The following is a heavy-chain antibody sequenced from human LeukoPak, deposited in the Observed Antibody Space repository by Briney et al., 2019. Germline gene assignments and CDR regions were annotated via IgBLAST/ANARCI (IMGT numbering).Heavy chain of an antibody. J-gene: IGHJ6*03. CDR3: ARQYYYYYMDV. V-gene: IGHV4-39*07. CDR2: FYKDGST. Sequence: SETLSLTCNVSGGSISGTSFYWGWIREPPGKEMEWIGTFYKDGSTFYNPSLKSRVTISADTSKNQFSLKLTSVTAADRAVYYCARQYYYYYMDVWGKGTTVTVSS. CDR1: GGSISGTSFY.